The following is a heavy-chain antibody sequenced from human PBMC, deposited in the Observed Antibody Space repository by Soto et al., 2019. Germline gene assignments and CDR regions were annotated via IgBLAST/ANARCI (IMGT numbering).Heavy chain of an antibody. D-gene: IGHD2-21*01. Sequence: EVQLVEAGGGLVRPGGSLRLSCAVSGFTFRDYWRSWVRQAPGKGLEWVANIKQDGSDEYYVDSMKGRINISRANAGNSLHLQMNSLRAEYTAGYFCARGDKILHYSNDFWGQGTLVTVSS. CDR1: GFTFRDYW. CDR3: ARGDKILHYSNDF. CDR2: IKQDGSDE. V-gene: IGHV3-7*03. J-gene: IGHJ4*02.